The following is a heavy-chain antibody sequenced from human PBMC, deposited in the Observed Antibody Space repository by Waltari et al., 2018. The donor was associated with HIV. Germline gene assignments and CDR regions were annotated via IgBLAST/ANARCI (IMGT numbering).Heavy chain of an antibody. CDR1: GFTFSGYW. Sequence: EVQLLESGGGLVQHGGSLRLSCAASGFTFSGYWMSWVRQAPGKGLEWVANINQDGGDKYYVESVKGRFTISRDNAKNSLYLQMNSLRAEDTALYYCARDYASSVAGTGYWGQGTLVTVSS. CDR2: INQDGGDK. J-gene: IGHJ4*02. D-gene: IGHD6-19*01. CDR3: ARDYASSVAGTGY. V-gene: IGHV3-7*01.